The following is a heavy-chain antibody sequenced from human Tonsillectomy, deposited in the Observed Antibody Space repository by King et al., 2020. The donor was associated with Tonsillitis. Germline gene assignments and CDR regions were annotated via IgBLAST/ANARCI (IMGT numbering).Heavy chain of an antibody. CDR3: ARNRDYGDYVDF. J-gene: IGHJ4*02. CDR1: GDSLTSCGYF. D-gene: IGHD4-17*01. CDR2: IYHSGPP. Sequence: VQLQESGPGLVRPLQTLSLICSVSGDSLTSCGYFWGWIRQHPDKGLEWIGSIYHSGPPLHTPSLQRRLFMSVDTSQNQFSLRLSSVTAADTAVYYCARNRDYGDYVDFWGQGTLVAVSS. V-gene: IGHV4-31*03.